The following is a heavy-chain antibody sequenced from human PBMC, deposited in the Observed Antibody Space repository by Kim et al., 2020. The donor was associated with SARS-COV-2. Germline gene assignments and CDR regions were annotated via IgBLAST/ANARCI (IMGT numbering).Heavy chain of an antibody. V-gene: IGHV4-39*01. CDR3: VLPMNYDILTGSAPH. J-gene: IGHJ4*02. CDR2: IYYSGST. Sequence: SETLSLTCTVSGGSISSSSYYWGWIRQPPGKGLEWIGSIYYSGSTYYNPSLKSRVTISVDTSKNQFSLKLSSVTAADTAVYYCVLPMNYDILTGSAPHWGQGTLVTVSS. D-gene: IGHD3-9*01. CDR1: GGSISSSSYY.